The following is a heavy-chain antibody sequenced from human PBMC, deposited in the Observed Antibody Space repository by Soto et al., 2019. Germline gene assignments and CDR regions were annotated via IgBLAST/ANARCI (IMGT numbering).Heavy chain of an antibody. CDR1: GYTFTSYG. CDR2: ISAYNGNT. Sequence: ASVKVSCKASGYTFTSYGISWVRQAPGQGLEWMGWISAYNGNTNYAQKLQGRVTMTTDTSASTAYMELRSLRSDDTAVYYCAIFWSGGNWFDPWGQGTLVTVSS. D-gene: IGHD3-3*01. J-gene: IGHJ5*02. V-gene: IGHV1-18*04. CDR3: AIFWSGGNWFDP.